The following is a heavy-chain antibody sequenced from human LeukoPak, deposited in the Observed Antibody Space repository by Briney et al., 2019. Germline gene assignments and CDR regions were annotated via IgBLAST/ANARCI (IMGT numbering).Heavy chain of an antibody. CDR2: ISASGGRT. V-gene: IGHV3-23*01. D-gene: IGHD3-22*01. Sequence: GGSLRLSCAASGFTFSSYDMSWVRQAPGKGLEWVSAISASGGRTYYADSVKGRFTISRDNSKNTLYLQMNSLRAEDTAVYYCAKEAGYYDSSGYYYHFDYWGQGTLVTVSS. CDR3: AKEAGYYDSSGYYYHFDY. CDR1: GFTFSSYD. J-gene: IGHJ4*02.